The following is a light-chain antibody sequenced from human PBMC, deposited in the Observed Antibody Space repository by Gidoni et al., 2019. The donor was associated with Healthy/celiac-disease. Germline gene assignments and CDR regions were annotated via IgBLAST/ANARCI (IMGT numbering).Light chain of an antibody. V-gene: IGKV1-39*01. CDR3: QQSYSTPQT. CDR1: QSISSY. J-gene: IGKJ2*01. Sequence: IKITQSPSSLSASVGDRVTITCRASQSISSYLNWYQQKPGKAPKLLIYAASSLQSGVPSRFSGSGSGTDFTLTISSLQPEDFATYYCQQSYSTPQTFGQGTKLEIK. CDR2: AAS.